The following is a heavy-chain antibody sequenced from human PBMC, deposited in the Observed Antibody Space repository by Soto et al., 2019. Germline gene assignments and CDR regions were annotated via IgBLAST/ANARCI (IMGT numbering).Heavy chain of an antibody. CDR2: ISSPGNTI. V-gene: IGHV3-11*01. Sequence: GGSLRLSCAASGFTFSDYFMSWIRQAPGKGLEWISYISSPGNTIFYADSVKGRFNIYRDNANNSLYLQMNSLRAEDTAVYYCARGARRAFDYWGQGTLVTVSS. D-gene: IGHD3-10*01. CDR1: GFTFSDYF. CDR3: ARGARRAFDY. J-gene: IGHJ4*02.